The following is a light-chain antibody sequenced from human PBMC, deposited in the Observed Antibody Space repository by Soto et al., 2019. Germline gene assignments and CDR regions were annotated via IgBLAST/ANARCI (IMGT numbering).Light chain of an antibody. J-gene: IGKJ3*01. V-gene: IGKV3-20*01. Sequence: EIVLTQSPGTLSLSPGERATLSCRASQSVSSSYLAWYQQKPGQAPRLLIYGTSSRATGIPDRFSGSGSGTDFTLTISRLEPEDFAVYFCQQYSNSLFTFGHGTKVDIK. CDR3: QQYSNSLFT. CDR1: QSVSSSY. CDR2: GTS.